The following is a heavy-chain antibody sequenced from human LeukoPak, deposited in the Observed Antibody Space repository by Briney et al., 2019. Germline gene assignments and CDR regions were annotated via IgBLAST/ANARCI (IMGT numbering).Heavy chain of an antibody. CDR2: IYSGGST. J-gene: IGHJ4*02. CDR1: GFTVSSNY. D-gene: IGHD3-10*01. CDR3: ARDSYDGFGELLLDY. Sequence: GGSLRLSCAASGFTVSSNYMSWVRQAPGKGLEWVSVIYSGGSTYYADSVKGRFTISRDNYKNTLYLQMNSLRAEDTAVYYCARDSYDGFGELLLDYWGQGTLVTVSS. V-gene: IGHV3-66*01.